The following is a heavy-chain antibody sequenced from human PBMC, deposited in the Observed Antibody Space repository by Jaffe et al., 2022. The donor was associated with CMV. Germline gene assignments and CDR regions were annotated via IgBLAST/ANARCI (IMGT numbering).Heavy chain of an antibody. CDR3: AKDTCSSTSCSSSRVY. CDR1: GFTFSSYA. J-gene: IGHJ4*02. CDR2: ISGSGGST. V-gene: IGHV3-23*04. D-gene: IGHD2-2*01. Sequence: EVQLVESGGGLVQPGGSLRLSCAASGFTFSSYAMSWVRQAPGKGLEWVSAISGSGGSTYYADSVKGRFTISRDNSKNTLYLQMNSLRAEDTAVYYCAKDTCSSTSCSSSRVYWGQGTLVTVSS.